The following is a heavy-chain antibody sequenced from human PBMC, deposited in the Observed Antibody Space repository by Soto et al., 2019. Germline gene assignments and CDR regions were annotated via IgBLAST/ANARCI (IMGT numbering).Heavy chain of an antibody. J-gene: IGHJ6*02. CDR1: GLKFSGFG. CDR3: ARDRVAAAGYYYYGMDV. Sequence: GSQRLSCAASGLKFSGFGMHWVRQAPGKGLEWVAVISYDGSNKYYADSVKGRFTISRDNSKNTLYLQMNSLRAEDTAVYYCARDRVAAAGYYYYGMDVWGQGTTVTVSS. D-gene: IGHD6-13*01. CDR2: ISYDGSNK. V-gene: IGHV3-30-3*01.